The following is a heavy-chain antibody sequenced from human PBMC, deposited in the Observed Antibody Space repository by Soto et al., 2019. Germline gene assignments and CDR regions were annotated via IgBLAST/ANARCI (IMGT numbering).Heavy chain of an antibody. CDR1: GGTFGSDA. D-gene: IGHD3-22*01. J-gene: IGHJ5*02. V-gene: IGHV1-69*06. Sequence: SVKVSCKASGGTFGSDAITWVRQAPGQGIEWVGRIIPIFGTTNYAQNLQGRVTISADKSTLTSYMELHSLTSDDTALYYCAREMTDSGYPTNGLDLWGQGTKVTVYS. CDR3: AREMTDSGYPTNGLDL. CDR2: IIPIFGTT.